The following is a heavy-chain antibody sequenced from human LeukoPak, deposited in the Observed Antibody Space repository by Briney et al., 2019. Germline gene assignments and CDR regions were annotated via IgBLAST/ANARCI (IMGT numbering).Heavy chain of an antibody. D-gene: IGHD5-18*01. CDR3: AREPTVIQP. V-gene: IGHV3-11*01. CDR2: ISSSGTTI. Sequence: PGGSLRLSCAASGFTFSDYYMTWIRQAPGKGLEWVSFISSSGTTIYYADSVKGRFTISRDNAKNSLYLQLNGLRAEDTAVYYCAREPTVIQPWGHGTLVTVSS. CDR1: GFTFSDYY. J-gene: IGHJ4*01.